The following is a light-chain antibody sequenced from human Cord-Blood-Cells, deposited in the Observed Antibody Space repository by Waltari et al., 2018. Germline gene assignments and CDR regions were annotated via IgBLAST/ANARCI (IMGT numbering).Light chain of an antibody. CDR1: QSVLYSSNNKNY. J-gene: IGKJ2*01. V-gene: IGKV4-1*01. CDR2: WAS. CDR3: QQYYSTPPFPHSYT. Sequence: DIVMTQSPDSLAVSLGERTTINCKSSQSVLYSSNNKNYLAWYQQKPGQPPKLLIYWASTRESGVPDRFSGSGSGTDFTLTISSLQAEDVAVYYCQQYYSTPPFPHSYTFGQGTKLEIK.